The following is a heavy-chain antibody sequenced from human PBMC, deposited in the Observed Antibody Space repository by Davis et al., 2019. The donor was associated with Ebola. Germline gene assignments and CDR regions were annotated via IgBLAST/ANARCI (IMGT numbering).Heavy chain of an antibody. D-gene: IGHD3-22*01. Sequence: GESLKISCQGSGYSFTSYWIGWVRQMPGKGLEWMGIIYPGDSDTRYSPSFQGQVTISADKSISTAYLQWSSLKASDTAMYYCARGYYDSSDYFDYWGQGTLVTVSS. CDR2: IYPGDSDT. CDR3: ARGYYDSSDYFDY. J-gene: IGHJ4*02. CDR1: GYSFTSYW. V-gene: IGHV5-51*01.